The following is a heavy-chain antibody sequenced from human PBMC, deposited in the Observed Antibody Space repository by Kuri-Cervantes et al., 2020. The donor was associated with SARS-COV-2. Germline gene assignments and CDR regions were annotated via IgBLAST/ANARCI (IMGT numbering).Heavy chain of an antibody. Sequence: GGSLRLSCVGSDFTFNKAWLFWVRQAPGKGLQWVGRIRTKSESETTDYAAPLQGRVTISRDDSKNTLYLQMNRLKIGDTAVYYCATSGPKYSGNYYGLNYWGQGALVTVSS. CDR2: IRTKSESETT. J-gene: IGHJ4*02. D-gene: IGHD1-26*01. V-gene: IGHV3-15*07. CDR3: ATSGPKYSGNYYGLNY. CDR1: DFTFNKAW.